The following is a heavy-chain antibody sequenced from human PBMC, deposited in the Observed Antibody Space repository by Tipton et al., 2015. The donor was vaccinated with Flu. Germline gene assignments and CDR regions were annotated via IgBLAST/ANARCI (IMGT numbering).Heavy chain of an antibody. J-gene: IGHJ4*02. V-gene: IGHV4-59*01. CDR3: ARVNRGFFDY. CDR2: FYYTGST. D-gene: IGHD1/OR15-1a*01. Sequence: TLSLTCTVSGDSINNYYWSWIRQPPGKGLEWLGYFYYTGSTNYSPSLKSRVTISLDTSENQLSLKLNSMTAADTAVYYCARVNRGFFDYWGQGTLVTVSS. CDR1: GDSINNYY.